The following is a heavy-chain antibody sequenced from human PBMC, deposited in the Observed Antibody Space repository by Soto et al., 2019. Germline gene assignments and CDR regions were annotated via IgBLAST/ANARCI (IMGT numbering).Heavy chain of an antibody. V-gene: IGHV1-69*13. D-gene: IGHD2-15*01. CDR2: IIPIFGTA. Sequence: SVKVSCKASGGTSSSYAISWVRQAPGQGLEWMGGIIPIFGTANYAQKFQGRVTITADESTSTAYMELSSLRSEDTAVYYCARTRTKGYCSGGSCYPLGWFDPWG. CDR3: ARTRTKGYCSGGSCYPLGWFDP. CDR1: GGTSSSYA. J-gene: IGHJ5*02.